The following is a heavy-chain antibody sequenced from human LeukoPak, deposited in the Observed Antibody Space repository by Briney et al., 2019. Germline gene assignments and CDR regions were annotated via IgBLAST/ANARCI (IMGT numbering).Heavy chain of an antibody. V-gene: IGHV3-23*01. CDR1: GFTFSTYA. J-gene: IGHJ2*01. CDR3: AKDRGGYSYGRSYWYFDL. CDR2: ISGSGGST. D-gene: IGHD5-18*01. Sequence: GGSLRLSCAASGFTFSTYAMSWVRQAPGKGLEWVSGISGSGGSTYYADSVKGRFTISRDNSKNTLYLQMNSLRAEDTAVYYCAKDRGGYSYGRSYWYFDLWGRGTLVTVSS.